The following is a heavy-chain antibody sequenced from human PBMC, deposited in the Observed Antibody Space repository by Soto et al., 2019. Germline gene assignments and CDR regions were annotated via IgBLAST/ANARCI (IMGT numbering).Heavy chain of an antibody. CDR2: IDSDGSST. D-gene: IGHD2-2*01. J-gene: IGHJ6*02. Sequence: EVQLVESGGGLVQPGGSLRLSCTASGFNFSRYWTHWVRQVPGRGLVWVSRIDSDGSSTSYADSVKGRFTISRDNAKNTLYLQMNSLRAEDTAVYYCARDLSSCSSARCYSYYYGMDVWGQGTTVTVSS. CDR3: ARDLSSCSSARCYSYYYGMDV. V-gene: IGHV3-74*01. CDR1: GFNFSRYW.